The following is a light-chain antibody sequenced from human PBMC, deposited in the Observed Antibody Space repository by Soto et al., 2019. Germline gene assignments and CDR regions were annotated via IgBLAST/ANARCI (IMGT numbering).Light chain of an antibody. CDR3: CSYAGSYTL. V-gene: IGLV2-11*01. J-gene: IGLJ2*01. CDR1: SSSVGGYNF. Sequence: QSALTQPRSVSGSPGQSVTISCTGTSSSVGGYNFVSWYQQHPGKAPKLMIYDVSQRPSGLPDRFSASKSGNTASLTISGLQAEDEADYYCCSYAGSYTLFGGGTKVTVL. CDR2: DVS.